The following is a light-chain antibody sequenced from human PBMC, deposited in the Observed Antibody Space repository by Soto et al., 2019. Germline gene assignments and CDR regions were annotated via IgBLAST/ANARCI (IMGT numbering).Light chain of an antibody. CDR3: EQGVDSLIARV. Sequence: QTVVTQPPSASGTPGQRVTISCSGSSSNIGSNPVNWYQQLPGTAPKLLIYSNNQRPSGVPDRFSGSKSGTSASRAIGGLNSEDGSVYSCEQGVDSLIARVFGGGTRLTVL. CDR2: SNN. V-gene: IGLV1-44*01. J-gene: IGLJ3*02. CDR1: SSNIGSNP.